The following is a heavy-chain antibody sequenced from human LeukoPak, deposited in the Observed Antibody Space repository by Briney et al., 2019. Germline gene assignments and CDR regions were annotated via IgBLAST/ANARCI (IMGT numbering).Heavy chain of an antibody. V-gene: IGHV4-34*01. CDR3: ARDRFNYFSCSGGSCYRTERRFDY. CDR2: INHSGST. Sequence: PSETLSLTCAVYGGSFSGYYWSWIRQPPGKGLEWVGEINHSGSTNYNPSLKSRVTISVETSKNQFFLKLSSVTAADTAVYYCARDRFNYFSCSGGSCYRTERRFDYWGQGTLVTVSS. J-gene: IGHJ4*02. D-gene: IGHD2-15*01. CDR1: GGSFSGYY.